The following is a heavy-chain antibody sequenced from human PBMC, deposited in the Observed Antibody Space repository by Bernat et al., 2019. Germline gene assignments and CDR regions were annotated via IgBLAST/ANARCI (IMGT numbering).Heavy chain of an antibody. CDR3: ARVRNIGVLVVYAYPDY. CDR1: GFTFSSYW. Sequence: EVQLVESGGGLVQPGGSLRLSCAASGFTFSSYWMHWVRQAPGKGLVWVSRINSDGSSTSYADSVKGRFTISRDNAKNTLYLQMNSLRAEDTAVYYCARVRNIGVLVVYAYPDYWGQGTLVTVSS. V-gene: IGHV3-74*01. D-gene: IGHD2-8*02. CDR2: INSDGSST. J-gene: IGHJ4*02.